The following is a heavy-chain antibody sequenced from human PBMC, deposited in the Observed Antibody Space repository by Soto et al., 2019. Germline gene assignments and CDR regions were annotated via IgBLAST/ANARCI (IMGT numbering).Heavy chain of an antibody. Sequence: QLQLQESGSGLVKPSQTLSLTCAVSGGSISSGGYSWSWIRQPPGKGLEWIGYIYHSGSTYYNPSPKSRVTISVDRSKNQFSLKLSSVTAADTAVYYCANSHAGAHITAAVHWGQGTLVTVSS. J-gene: IGHJ4*02. CDR1: GGSISSGGYS. D-gene: IGHD6-13*01. CDR3: ANSHAGAHITAAVH. V-gene: IGHV4-30-2*01. CDR2: IYHSGST.